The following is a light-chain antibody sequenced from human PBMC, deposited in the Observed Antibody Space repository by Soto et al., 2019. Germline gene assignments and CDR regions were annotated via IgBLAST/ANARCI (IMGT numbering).Light chain of an antibody. CDR2: GAS. CDR3: QQYGSSPRT. V-gene: IGKV3-20*01. J-gene: IGKJ1*01. CDR1: QGVSSGY. Sequence: EIVLTQSPGTLSLSPGERATLSCRASQGVSSGYLAWYQQNPGQAPRLLISGASSRATGIPDRFSGSGSGTDFTLTISRLEPEDFAEYYCQQYGSSPRTFGQGTKVEIK.